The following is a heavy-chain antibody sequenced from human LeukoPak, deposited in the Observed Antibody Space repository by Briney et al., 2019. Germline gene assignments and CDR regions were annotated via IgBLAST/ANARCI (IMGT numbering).Heavy chain of an antibody. CDR3: ARDGAHKNHYYSYYYMDV. Sequence: SETLSLTCTVSGGSISSYYWNWIRQPPGKGLEWIGYIYYSGSTNYNPSLKSRVTISLDTSKNQFSLKLSSVTAADTAVYYCARDGAHKNHYYSYYYMDVWGKGTTVTVSS. CDR1: GGSISSYY. J-gene: IGHJ6*03. D-gene: IGHD3-16*01. V-gene: IGHV4-59*01. CDR2: IYYSGST.